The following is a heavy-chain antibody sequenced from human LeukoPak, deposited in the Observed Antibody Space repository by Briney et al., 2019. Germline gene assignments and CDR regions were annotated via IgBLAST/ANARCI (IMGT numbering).Heavy chain of an antibody. J-gene: IGHJ5*02. Sequence: GGSLRLSCAASGFTLSSYAMTWVRQAPGKGLEWVGRIRSNSDGGTIDYAAPVKGRFTLSRDDSKTTLYLQMNSLQTEDTAVYCCATDFYDSTWGQGTLVTVSS. CDR1: GFTLSSYA. CDR2: IRSNSDGGTI. D-gene: IGHD3-22*01. V-gene: IGHV3-15*01. CDR3: ATDFYDST.